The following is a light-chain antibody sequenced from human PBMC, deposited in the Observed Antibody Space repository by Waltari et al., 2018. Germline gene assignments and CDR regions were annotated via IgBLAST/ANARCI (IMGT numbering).Light chain of an antibody. CDR2: EVS. V-gene: IGLV2-18*02. J-gene: IGLJ2*01. CDR3: ASYIDTTTVT. CDR1: SNDVGRYNR. Sequence: QSALTQPPSVSGSPGQSVTIPCTGTSNDVGRYNRVSWYQQSPGAAPKLISYEVSDRPAGVPHRFSGSKSGDTASLTISGLQAEDEADYYCASYIDTTTVTFGGGTKLTVL.